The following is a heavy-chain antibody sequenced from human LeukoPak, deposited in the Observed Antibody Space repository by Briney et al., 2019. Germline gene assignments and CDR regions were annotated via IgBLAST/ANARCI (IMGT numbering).Heavy chain of an antibody. CDR3: ARGDRGGHGEGWFDP. J-gene: IGHJ5*02. V-gene: IGHV1-46*01. CDR2: INPSGGST. Sequence: RASVKVSCKAFGYTFTSYFIVWVRQAPGQGLEWMGIINPSGGSTSYAQKFQGRVAMTRDTSTSTLYMELSSLRSEDTAVYYCARGDRGGHGEGWFDPWGQGTLVTVSS. D-gene: IGHD5-12*01. CDR1: GYTFTSYF.